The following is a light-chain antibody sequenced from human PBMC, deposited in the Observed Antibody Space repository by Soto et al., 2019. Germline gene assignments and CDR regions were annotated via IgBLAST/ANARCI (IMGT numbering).Light chain of an antibody. Sequence: DIQMTQSPSTLSASVGDRVTITCRASQSVSSWLAWYQQKPGKAPKLLMYKASSLESGVPSRFSGGGSGTEFTLTISSLQPDDFATYYGQQYNSYSRTFGQGTKLEIK. CDR2: KAS. J-gene: IGKJ2*01. CDR1: QSVSSW. V-gene: IGKV1-5*03. CDR3: QQYNSYSRT.